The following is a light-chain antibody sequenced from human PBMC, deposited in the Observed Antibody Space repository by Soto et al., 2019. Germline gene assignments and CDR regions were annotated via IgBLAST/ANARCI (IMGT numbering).Light chain of an antibody. J-gene: IGKJ2*01. V-gene: IGKV1-39*01. CDR2: AAS. CDR1: QSISSY. CDR3: HQSYSTRGYT. Sequence: DIQITQSPSSLSASVGDRVTITCRSSQSISSYLNWYQQKPGKAPKLLIYAASSLQSGVPSRLSGSGSGKDFTLTISSLQPADFATYYCHQSYSTRGYTFGQGTKVDIK.